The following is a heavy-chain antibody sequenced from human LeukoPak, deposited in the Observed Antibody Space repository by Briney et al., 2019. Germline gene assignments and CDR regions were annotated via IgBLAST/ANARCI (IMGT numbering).Heavy chain of an antibody. Sequence: GGSLRLSCVASGFTFSNYWMHWVRQPPGKGLVWVSRIYVDGRTTNYADSVKARFTISRDNAKNTVYLEMNSLSVEDTATYYCIRDFRSADLWGQGTLVTVTS. CDR1: GFTFSNYW. CDR3: IRDFRSADL. J-gene: IGHJ5*02. CDR2: IYVDGRTT. V-gene: IGHV3-74*01.